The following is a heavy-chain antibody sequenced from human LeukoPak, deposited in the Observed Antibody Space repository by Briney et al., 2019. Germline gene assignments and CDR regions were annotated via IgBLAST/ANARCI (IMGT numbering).Heavy chain of an antibody. CDR3: AKEGRKTGNTYGYEFDS. Sequence: PGGSLRLSCAASGFTFSSYAMHWVRQAPGKGLEWVAVISYDGSNKYYADSVKGQFTISRDNSKNTVYLHMNNLRAEDTAVYYCAKEGRKTGNTYGYEFDSWGQGTLVTVSS. CDR2: ISYDGSNK. V-gene: IGHV3-30-3*01. D-gene: IGHD5-18*01. J-gene: IGHJ4*02. CDR1: GFTFSSYA.